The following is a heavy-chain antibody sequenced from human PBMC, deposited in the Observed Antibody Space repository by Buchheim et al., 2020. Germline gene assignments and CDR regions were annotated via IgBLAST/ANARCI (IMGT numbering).Heavy chain of an antibody. D-gene: IGHD3-10*01. CDR2: ITDDGAND. Sequence: QVQLVESGGGVVQPGRSLRLSCAASGFTFSSYGMHWVRQAPGKGLEWVAAITDDGANDYYADSVKGRFTISRDNSKNTLYLQMNSLRAEDTAVYYCAKDIWGDSDFFDYWGLGTL. CDR1: GFTFSSYG. V-gene: IGHV3-30*18. J-gene: IGHJ4*02. CDR3: AKDIWGDSDFFDY.